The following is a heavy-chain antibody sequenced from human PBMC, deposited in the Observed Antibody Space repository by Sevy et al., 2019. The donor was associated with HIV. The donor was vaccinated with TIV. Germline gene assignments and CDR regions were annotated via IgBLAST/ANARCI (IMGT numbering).Heavy chain of an antibody. D-gene: IGHD2-15*01. Sequence: GGSLRLSCAASGLTFSNYAMRWVRQAAGKGLEWVSSISDSSGSTYYADSVKGRFTISRDNAKNSLYLQMSSLRAEDTAVYYCARDLVIPATTDYFYYGMDVWGQGTTVTVSS. CDR1: GLTFSNYA. CDR2: ISDSSGST. V-gene: IGHV3-23*01. CDR3: ARDLVIPATTDYFYYGMDV. J-gene: IGHJ6*02.